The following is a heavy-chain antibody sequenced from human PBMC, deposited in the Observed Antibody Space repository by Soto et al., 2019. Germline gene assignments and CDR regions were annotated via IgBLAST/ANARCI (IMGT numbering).Heavy chain of an antibody. J-gene: IGHJ6*02. Sequence: GGSLRLSCAASGFTFSSYGMHWVRQAPGKGLEWVAVISYDGSNKYYADSVKGRFTISRDNSKNTLYLQMNSLRAEDTAVYYCAKDFVVYTLESLVVVAATDIYYYGMDVWGQGTTVTVSS. CDR1: GFTFSSYG. V-gene: IGHV3-30*18. D-gene: IGHD2-15*01. CDR2: ISYDGSNK. CDR3: AKDFVVYTLESLVVVAATDIYYYGMDV.